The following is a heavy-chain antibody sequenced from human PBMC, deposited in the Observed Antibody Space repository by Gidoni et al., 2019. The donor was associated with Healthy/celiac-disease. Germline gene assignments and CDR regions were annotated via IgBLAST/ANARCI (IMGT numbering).Heavy chain of an antibody. J-gene: IGHJ3*02. CDR2: IYPGDSDT. CDR1: GYSFTSYW. Sequence: EVQLVQSGAEVKKPGESLKISCKGSGYSFTSYWIGWVRQMPGKGLEWMGIIYPGDSDTRYSPSFQGQVTISADKSISTAYLQWSSLKASDTAMYYCASPRVTVVTQQVLYPDAFDIWGQGTMVTVSS. D-gene: IGHD2-15*01. CDR3: ASPRVTVVTQQVLYPDAFDI. V-gene: IGHV5-51*01.